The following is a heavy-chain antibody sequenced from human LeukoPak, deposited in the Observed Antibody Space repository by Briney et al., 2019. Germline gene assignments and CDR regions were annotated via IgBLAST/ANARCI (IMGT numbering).Heavy chain of an antibody. CDR3: ARVTMVRGVHFDY. D-gene: IGHD3-10*01. J-gene: IGHJ4*02. CDR2: INHSGST. Sequence: KPSGTLSLTCAVSGGSISSSNWWSWVRQPPGKGLEWIGEINHSGSTNYNPSLKSRVTISVDTSKNQFSLKLSSVTAADTAVYYCARVTMVRGVHFDYWGQGTLVTVSS. CDR1: GGSISSSNW. V-gene: IGHV4-4*02.